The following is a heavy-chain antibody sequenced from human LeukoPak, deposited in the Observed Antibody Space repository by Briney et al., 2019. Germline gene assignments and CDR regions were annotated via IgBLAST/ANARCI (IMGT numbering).Heavy chain of an antibody. CDR1: GFTFSSYE. Sequence: GGSLRLSCAASGFTFSSYEMNWVRQAPGKGLEWVSYISSSGSTIYYADSVKGRFTISRDNAKNSLYPQMNSLRAEDTAVYYCARRGVIISYFDYWGQGTLVTVSS. CDR2: ISSSGSTI. D-gene: IGHD3-10*01. J-gene: IGHJ4*02. V-gene: IGHV3-48*03. CDR3: ARRGVIISYFDY.